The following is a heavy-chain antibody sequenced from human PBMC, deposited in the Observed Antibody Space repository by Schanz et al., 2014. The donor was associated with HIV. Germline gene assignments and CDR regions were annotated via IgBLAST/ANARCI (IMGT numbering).Heavy chain of an antibody. D-gene: IGHD1-26*01. Sequence: EVQLLESGGGLVLSGGPLRLSCAASGFSFSNSAMTWVRQAPGKGPEWVSSISSTGGYIYYADSVRGRFTISRDSAKNSLYLQMSSLRAEDTAVYYCARVPYSGSYEYYFDYWGQGTLVTVSS. J-gene: IGHJ4*02. CDR2: ISSTGGYI. CDR1: GFSFSNSA. V-gene: IGHV3-21*04. CDR3: ARVPYSGSYEYYFDY.